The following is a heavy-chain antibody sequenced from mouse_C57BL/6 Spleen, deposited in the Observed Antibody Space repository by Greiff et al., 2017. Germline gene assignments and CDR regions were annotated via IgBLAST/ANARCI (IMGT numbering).Heavy chain of an antibody. J-gene: IGHJ1*03. D-gene: IGHD2-1*01. CDR2: ISYSGST. V-gene: IGHV3-1*01. CDR3: ARGYGNYWYCDV. CDR1: GYSITSGYD. Sequence: EVKLMESGPGMVKPSQSLYLTCTVTGYSITSGYDWHWIRPFPGNKLEWMGYISYSGSTNYNPSLKSRIAITHDTSKNHFFLKLNSVTTEDTATYYCARGYGNYWYCDVWGTGTTVTVSS.